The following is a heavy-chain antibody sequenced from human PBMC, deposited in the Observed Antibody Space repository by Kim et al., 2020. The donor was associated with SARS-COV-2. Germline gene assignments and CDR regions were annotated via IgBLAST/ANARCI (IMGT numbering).Heavy chain of an antibody. Sequence: GGSLRLSCAASGFTFSGSAMHWVRQASGKGLEWVGRIRSKANSYATAYAASVKGRFTISRGDSKNTAYLQMNSLKTEDTAVYYCTRQVSIFWSGAKYYFDYCGQGTLVTVSS. CDR1: GFTFSGSA. J-gene: IGHJ4*02. V-gene: IGHV3-73*01. D-gene: IGHD3-3*01. CDR2: IRSKANSYAT. CDR3: TRQVSIFWSGAKYYFDY.